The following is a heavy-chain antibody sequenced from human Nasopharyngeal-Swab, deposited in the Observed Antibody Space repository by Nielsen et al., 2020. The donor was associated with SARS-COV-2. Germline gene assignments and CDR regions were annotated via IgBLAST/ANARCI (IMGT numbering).Heavy chain of an antibody. J-gene: IGHJ5*02. CDR2: IYPGNSDT. D-gene: IGHD5-24*01. CDR1: GYRFPNYW. Sequence: GGSLRLSCKGSGYRFPNYWIGWVRQMPGKGLEWMGSIYPGNSDTRYSPAFHGRVTISADKSINTAYLQWTSLRASDTAVYYCARRAARDGYNYEVDPWGQGTLVTVSS. CDR3: ARRAARDGYNYEVDP. V-gene: IGHV5-51*01.